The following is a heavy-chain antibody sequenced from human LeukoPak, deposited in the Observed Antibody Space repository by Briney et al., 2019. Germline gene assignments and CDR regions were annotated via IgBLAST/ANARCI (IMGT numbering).Heavy chain of an antibody. D-gene: IGHD6-19*01. Sequence: GGSLRLSCAASGFTFRAYAMSWVRQAPGGGLGWVLAISGSGGSTYYADSVKGRFTISRDNSKNTLYLQMNSLRAEDTAVYYCAKAMAVADYFDYWGQGTLVTVSS. J-gene: IGHJ4*02. V-gene: IGHV3-23*01. CDR1: GFTFRAYA. CDR3: AKAMAVADYFDY. CDR2: ISGSGGST.